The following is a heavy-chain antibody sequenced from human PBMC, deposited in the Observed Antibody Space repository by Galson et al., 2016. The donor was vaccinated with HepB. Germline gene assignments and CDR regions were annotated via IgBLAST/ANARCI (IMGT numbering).Heavy chain of an antibody. CDR2: ISSSSNTI. CDR1: GFTFSSYS. Sequence: SLRLSCAASGFTFSSYSMNWVRQAPGKGLEWVSYISSSSNTIYYAASVKGRFTISRDNAKNSLYLQMNSLRDEDTAVYYCARVGPEDYDSSGLDYWGQGTLVTVSS. J-gene: IGHJ4*02. V-gene: IGHV3-48*02. CDR3: ARVGPEDYDSSGLDY. D-gene: IGHD3-22*01.